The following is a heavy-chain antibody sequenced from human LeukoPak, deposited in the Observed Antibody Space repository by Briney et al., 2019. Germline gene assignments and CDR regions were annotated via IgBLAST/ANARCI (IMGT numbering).Heavy chain of an antibody. Sequence: GGSLRLSCAGSGFTFSSCGLNWVRQAPGKGLEWVSYISNSGSAIYYADSVKGRFTISRDNAKNSLYLQMNSLRAEDTAVYYCARDPAFYYDSSGYYDYWGQGTLVTVSS. CDR2: ISNSGSAI. CDR3: ARDPAFYYDSSGYYDY. D-gene: IGHD3-22*01. CDR1: GFTFSSCG. V-gene: IGHV3-48*04. J-gene: IGHJ4*02.